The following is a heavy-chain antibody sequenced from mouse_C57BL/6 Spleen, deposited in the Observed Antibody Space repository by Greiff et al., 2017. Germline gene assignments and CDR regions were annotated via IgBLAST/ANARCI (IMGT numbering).Heavy chain of an antibody. D-gene: IGHD2-5*01. CDR2: IDPEAGDT. J-gene: IGHJ3*01. CDR1: GFNIKAYY. Sequence: VQLQQSGAELVRPGASVKLSCTASGFNIKAYYMHWVKQRPEQGLEWLGRIDPEAGDTEYAPMFQGKATMTADTSSNTAYLQLSSLTSEDTAVYYCTTAYYSNYKTQLFADWGQGTLVTVSA. CDR3: TTAYYSNYKTQLFAD. V-gene: IGHV14-1*01.